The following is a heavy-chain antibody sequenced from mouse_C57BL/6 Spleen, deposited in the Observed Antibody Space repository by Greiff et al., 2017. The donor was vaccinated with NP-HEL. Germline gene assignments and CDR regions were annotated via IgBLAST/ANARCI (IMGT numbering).Heavy chain of an antibody. CDR3: ASYDYDGTGWFAY. V-gene: IGHV1-64*01. Sequence: QVQLQQPGAELVKPGASVKLSCKASGYTFTSYWMHWVKQRPGQGLEWIGMIHPNSGSTNYNEKFKSKATLTVDKSSSTAYMQLSSLTSEDSAVYYGASYDYDGTGWFAYWGQGTLVTVSA. CDR1: GYTFTSYW. J-gene: IGHJ3*01. D-gene: IGHD2-4*01. CDR2: IHPNSGST.